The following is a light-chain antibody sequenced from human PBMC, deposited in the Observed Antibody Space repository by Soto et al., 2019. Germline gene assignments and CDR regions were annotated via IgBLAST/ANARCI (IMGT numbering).Light chain of an antibody. J-gene: IGKJ1*01. CDR1: QSVSSN. CDR2: GAS. V-gene: IGKV3-15*01. Sequence: EIVMTQSPATLSLSPGETANLSCRASQSVSSNLAWYQQKPGHPPRLLIYGASTRASGIPASFSGSGSGTEFTLTISRLQSKDFAVYYCQQYCSWPRTFGQGTKVEIK. CDR3: QQYCSWPRT.